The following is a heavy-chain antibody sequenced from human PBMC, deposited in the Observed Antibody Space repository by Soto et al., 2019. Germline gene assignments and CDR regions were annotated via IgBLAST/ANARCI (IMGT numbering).Heavy chain of an antibody. V-gene: IGHV3-23*01. CDR1: GLTFNDSA. Sequence: EVQLLESEGGLVQPGGSLRLSCTASGLTFNDSAMTWVRQAPGKGLEWVSGISARADAKYYAASVRGRFTIFRDNSRRTVSLQMNSLIVDDTAVYYCASSLLPWVRNPPYYWGLGALVTVSS. D-gene: IGHD3-10*01. CDR3: ASSLLPWVRNPPYY. J-gene: IGHJ4*02. CDR2: ISARADAK.